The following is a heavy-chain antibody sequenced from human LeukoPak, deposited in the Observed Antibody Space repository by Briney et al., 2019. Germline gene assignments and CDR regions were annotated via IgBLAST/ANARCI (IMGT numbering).Heavy chain of an antibody. CDR1: GGTISSYY. D-gene: IGHD6-13*01. Sequence: SATLYLTCNVSGGTISSYYWSWIRQPAGQGLGWIGRIYTSGNTNYNPSLQSRVTMPLDTPTNQFSLKLSSLTAADTAVYYCAIAPAGTRWFDPCGQGTLVTVSS. V-gene: IGHV4-4*07. CDR2: IYTSGNT. CDR3: AIAPAGTRWFDP. J-gene: IGHJ5*02.